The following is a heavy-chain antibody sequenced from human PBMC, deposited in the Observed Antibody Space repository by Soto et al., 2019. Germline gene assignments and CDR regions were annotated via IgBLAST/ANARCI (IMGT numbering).Heavy chain of an antibody. CDR3: ARTGFWSGYEFDD. Sequence: SVKVSCKASGYTFTTYGISWVRQAPGQGLEWMGWISTYNGNTNYAQKVQGRVTMTTDTSTTTAYMELRSLRSDDTAVYYCARTGFWSGYEFDDWGLGKLVTVSS. D-gene: IGHD3-3*01. CDR1: GYTFTTYG. J-gene: IGHJ4*02. V-gene: IGHV1-18*01. CDR2: ISTYNGNT.